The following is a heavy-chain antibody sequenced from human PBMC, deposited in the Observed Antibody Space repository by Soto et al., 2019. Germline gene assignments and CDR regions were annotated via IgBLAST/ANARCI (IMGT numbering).Heavy chain of an antibody. CDR1: GGSISTYY. Sequence: SETLSLTCTVSGGSISTYYWSLIRQPPGKGLEWIGYIYYTGSTNYNPSLKSRVTISVDTSKNQFSPKLSSVKGRFTISRDNAKNSLYLQINSLRAEDTAIYYCARDPYSGDDIDLDYWGQGTLVTVSS. CDR3: AKNSLYLQINSLRAEDTAIYYCARDPYSGDDIDLDY. D-gene: IGHD5-12*01. J-gene: IGHJ4*02. V-gene: IGHV4-59*01. CDR2: IYYTGST.